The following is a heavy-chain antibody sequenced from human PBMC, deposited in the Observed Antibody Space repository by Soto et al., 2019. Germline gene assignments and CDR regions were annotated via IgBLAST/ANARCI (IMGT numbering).Heavy chain of an antibody. CDR2: ISGTGANT. CDR3: ARVNSDYPNFDY. V-gene: IGHV3-23*01. D-gene: IGHD6-25*01. Sequence: GGSLRLSCAASGFTFSTYAMTWVRQAPGKGLEWVSAISGTGANTYYADSVKGRFTISRDNSKNTVFVQMNSLRADDTAVYYCARVNSDYPNFDYWGQGTLVTV. J-gene: IGHJ4*02. CDR1: GFTFSTYA.